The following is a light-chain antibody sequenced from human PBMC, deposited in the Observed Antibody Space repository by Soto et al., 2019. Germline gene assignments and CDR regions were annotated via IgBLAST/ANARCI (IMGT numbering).Light chain of an antibody. Sequence: AIRMTQSPSSLSASTGDRVTITCRASQGISSYLAWYQQKPGKAPKLLIYAAXTLQSGVPSRFXXXXSGXDFTLTISCLQSEDFATYYCQQYYSYPRTFGQGTKVDIK. CDR2: AAX. CDR1: QGISSY. V-gene: IGKV1-8*01. CDR3: QQYYSYPRT. J-gene: IGKJ1*01.